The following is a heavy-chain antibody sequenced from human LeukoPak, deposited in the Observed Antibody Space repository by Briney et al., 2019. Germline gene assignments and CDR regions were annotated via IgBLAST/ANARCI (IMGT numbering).Heavy chain of an antibody. CDR1: GFIFSNFA. CDR2: ISDGGGST. J-gene: IGHJ6*03. CDR3: AKGGDSYYSPYYMDV. D-gene: IGHD2-21*02. Sequence: HSGGSVILSCAASGFIFSNFAMTWVRQAPGKGLEWISAISDGGGSTYYADSVKGRFTISRDNSKNALSLQVNSLRAEDSAIYYCAKGGDSYYSPYYMDVWGKGRSATVSS. V-gene: IGHV3-23*01.